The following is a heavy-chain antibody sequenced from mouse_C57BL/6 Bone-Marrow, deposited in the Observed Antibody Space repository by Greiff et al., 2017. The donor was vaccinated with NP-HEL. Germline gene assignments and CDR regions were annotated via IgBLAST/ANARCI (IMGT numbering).Heavy chain of an antibody. CDR2: ISSGGDYL. CDR1: GFTFSSYA. J-gene: IGHJ3*01. V-gene: IGHV5-9-1*02. CDR3: TRGPRDWFAY. Sequence: VKLVESGEGLVKPGGSLKLSCAASGFTFSSYAMSWVRQTPETRLEWVAYISSGGDYLYYADTVKGRFTISRDNARNTLYLQMSSLKSEDTAMYYCTRGPRDWFAYWGQGTLVTVSA.